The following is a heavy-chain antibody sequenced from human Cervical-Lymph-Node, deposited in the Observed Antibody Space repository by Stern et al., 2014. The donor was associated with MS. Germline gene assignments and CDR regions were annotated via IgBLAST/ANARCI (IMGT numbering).Heavy chain of an antibody. D-gene: IGHD5-18*01. CDR1: GDTFGTYG. CDR2: ISGYKGNT. J-gene: IGHJ6*02. V-gene: IGHV1-18*01. CDR3: AIMGTNGIDV. Sequence: QVQLVQSGTEVKKPGASVKVSCKASGDTFGTYGVNWVRQAPGQRLEWLGWISGYKGNTNYAQRLQGRVTLTTDTSTTTAYMELRSLRSDDTVVYYCAIMGTNGIDVWGQGTTVTVSS.